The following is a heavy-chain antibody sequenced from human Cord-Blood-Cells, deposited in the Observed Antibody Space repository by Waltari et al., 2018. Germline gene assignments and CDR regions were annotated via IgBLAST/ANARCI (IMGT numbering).Heavy chain of an antibody. Sequence: QVQLVQSGAEVKKPGASVKVSCKASGYNFTGYYMHWVRQAPGQGLEWRGWINPNSGGTNYAQKFQGWVTMTRDTSISTAYMEPSRLRSDDTAVYYCARDRNRAFWSGYYAFDIWGQGTMVTVSS. J-gene: IGHJ3*02. D-gene: IGHD3-3*01. CDR2: INPNSGGT. CDR1: GYNFTGYY. CDR3: ARDRNRAFWSGYYAFDI. V-gene: IGHV1-2*04.